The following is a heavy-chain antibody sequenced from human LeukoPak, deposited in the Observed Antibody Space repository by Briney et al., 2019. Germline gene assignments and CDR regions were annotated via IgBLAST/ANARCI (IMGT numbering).Heavy chain of an antibody. J-gene: IGHJ5*02. D-gene: IGHD6-13*01. CDR3: ARRNASTGGPDLLTRAAAPGRENWFDP. CDR1: GYSFTSYW. CDR2: IYPGDSDT. Sequence: GESLKISCKGSGYSFTSYWIGWVRQMPGKGLEWMGIIYPGDSDTRYSPSFQGQVTVSADKSISTAYLQWSSLKASDTAMYYCARRNASTGGPDLLTRAAAPGRENWFDPWGQGTLVTVSS. V-gene: IGHV5-51*01.